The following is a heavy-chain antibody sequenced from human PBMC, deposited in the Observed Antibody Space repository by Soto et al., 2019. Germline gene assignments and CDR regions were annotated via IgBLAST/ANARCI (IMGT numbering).Heavy chain of an antibody. V-gene: IGHV1-8*01. D-gene: IGHD3-16*02. Sequence: QVQLVQSGAEVKKPGASVKVSCKASRYTFTSYDINWVRQATGQGLEWMGWMNPNSGNTGYAQKFQGRVTMTTNTSISTAYMELSSLRSEDTAVYYCARERSSSKRFDPWGQGTLVTVSS. CDR2: MNPNSGNT. CDR3: ARERSSSKRFDP. J-gene: IGHJ5*02. CDR1: RYTFTSYD.